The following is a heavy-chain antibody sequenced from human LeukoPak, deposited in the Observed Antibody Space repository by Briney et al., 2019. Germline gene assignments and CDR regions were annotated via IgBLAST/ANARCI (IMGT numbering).Heavy chain of an antibody. J-gene: IGHJ5*02. CDR3: ARDDPYYYGSGSHYGPAVSGGRWFDP. CDR2: IYHSGST. CDR1: GYSISSGYY. Sequence: SETLSLTCAVSGYSISSGYYWGWIRQPPGKGLEWIGSIYHSGSTYYNPSLKSRVTISVDTSKNQFSLKLSSVTAADTAVYYCARDDPYYYGSGSHYGPAVSGGRWFDPWGQGTLVTVSS. D-gene: IGHD3-10*01. V-gene: IGHV4-38-2*02.